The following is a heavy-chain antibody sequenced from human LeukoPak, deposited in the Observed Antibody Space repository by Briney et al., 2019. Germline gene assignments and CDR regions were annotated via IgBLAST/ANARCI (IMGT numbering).Heavy chain of an antibody. J-gene: IGHJ4*02. CDR1: GFTFTTYT. V-gene: IGHV3-7*01. D-gene: IGHD2-8*02. CDR2: VKEDGNDK. Sequence: GGSVRLSCAASGFTFTTYTMTWVRQAPGKGLEWVANVKEDGNDKIYVDSVGGRFTICRHNAKNTIYLQMNSLRVEHTAVYYCAREYWGVDYWGQGTLVTASS. CDR3: AREYWGVDY.